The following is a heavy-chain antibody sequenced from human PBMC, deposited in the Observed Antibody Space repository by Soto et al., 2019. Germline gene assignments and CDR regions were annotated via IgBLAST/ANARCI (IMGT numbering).Heavy chain of an antibody. CDR1: GYTFTSYG. D-gene: IGHD5-18*01. CDR3: ARVKYSPPYYRYYGMDV. Sequence: QVQLVQSGAEVKKPGASVKVSCKASGYTFTSYGISWVRQAPGQRLERRGWIRAYNGNTNYAQKLQGRVTMTTDTATSTAHTELRSLRSDDTAVYYCARVKYSPPYYRYYGMDVWGQGTTVTVSS. V-gene: IGHV1-18*01. J-gene: IGHJ6*02. CDR2: IRAYNGNT.